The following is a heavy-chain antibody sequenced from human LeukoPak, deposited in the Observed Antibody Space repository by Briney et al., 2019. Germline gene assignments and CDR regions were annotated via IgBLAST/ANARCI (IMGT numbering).Heavy chain of an antibody. D-gene: IGHD3-16*02. CDR1: GGTFSSYS. CDR2: IIPIFGTA. Sequence: SVKVSCKASGGTFSSYSISWVRQAPGQGLEWMGRIIPIFGTANYAQKFQGRVTITTDVSTSTAYMELSSLRSEDTAVYYCASSIMITFGGVIVRDGDAFDIWGQGTMVTVSS. V-gene: IGHV1-69*05. CDR3: ASSIMITFGGVIVRDGDAFDI. J-gene: IGHJ3*02.